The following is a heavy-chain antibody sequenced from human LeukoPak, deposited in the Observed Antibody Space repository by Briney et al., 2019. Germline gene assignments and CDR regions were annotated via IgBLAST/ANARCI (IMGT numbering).Heavy chain of an antibody. Sequence: GGSLRLSCAASGFTFSNAWMSWVRQAPGKGLEWVANIKQDGSEKYYVDSVKGRFTISRDNAKNSLYLQMNSLRAEDTAVYYCARLYCSSISCYYGYWGQGTLVTVSS. CDR3: ARLYCSSISCYYGY. CDR1: GFTFSNAW. CDR2: IKQDGSEK. J-gene: IGHJ4*02. D-gene: IGHD2-2*01. V-gene: IGHV3-7*03.